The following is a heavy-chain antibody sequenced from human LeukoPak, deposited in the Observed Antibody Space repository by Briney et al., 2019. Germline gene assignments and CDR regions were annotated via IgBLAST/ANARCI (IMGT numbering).Heavy chain of an antibody. Sequence: PGGSLRLSCAASGFTFSSYAMSWVRQAPGKGLEWVSAISGSGGSTYYADSVKGRFTISRDNSKNTLYLQMNSLRAEDTAVYYCEEDLSDRQFYCSSTSCYLTAEGYWGKGTLVTVSS. CDR1: GFTFSSYA. J-gene: IGHJ4*02. D-gene: IGHD2-2*01. V-gene: IGHV3-23*01. CDR2: ISGSGGST. CDR3: EEDLSDRQFYCSSTSCYLTAEGY.